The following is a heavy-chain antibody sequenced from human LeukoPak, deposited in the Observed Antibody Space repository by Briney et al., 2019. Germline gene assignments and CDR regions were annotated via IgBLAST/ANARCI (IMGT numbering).Heavy chain of an antibody. Sequence: GGSLRLSCTASGFTVSTNYMSWVRQAPGEGLEWVSIFFSGGITYYTDSVKGRFTISRDTSKNTLFLQMNNLRAEDTAVYFCARRTSSGYYLSWGQGTLVTVSS. J-gene: IGHJ4*02. CDR3: ARRTSSGYYLS. CDR1: GFTVSTNY. D-gene: IGHD3-22*01. V-gene: IGHV3-66*01. CDR2: FFSGGIT.